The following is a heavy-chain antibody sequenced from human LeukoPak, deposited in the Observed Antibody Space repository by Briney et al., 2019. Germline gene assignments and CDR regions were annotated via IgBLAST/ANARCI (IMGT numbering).Heavy chain of an antibody. CDR2: INHSGST. Sequence: PSETLSLTCAVYGGSFSGYYWSWIRQPPGKGLEWIGEINHSGSTNYNPSLESRVTISVDTSKNQFSLKLSSVTAADTAVYYCARVANVGYWGQGTLVTVSS. J-gene: IGHJ4*02. CDR3: ARVANVGY. V-gene: IGHV4-34*01. D-gene: IGHD1-26*01. CDR1: GGSFSGYY.